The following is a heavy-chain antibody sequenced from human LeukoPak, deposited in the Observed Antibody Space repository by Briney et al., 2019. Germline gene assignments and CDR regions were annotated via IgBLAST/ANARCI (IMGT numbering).Heavy chain of an antibody. CDR2: IYYSGRT. J-gene: IGHJ5*02. CDR1: GGSISSYY. CDR3: AGEIVGGSSTNRFDP. V-gene: IGHV4-39*01. Sequence: PSETLSLTCTVSGGSISSYYWGWIRQPPGKGLEWIGSIYYSGRTYYNPSLNGRVTISVDTSKNQFSLKLSSVTAADTAIYYCAGEIVGGSSTNRFDPWGQGTLVTVSS. D-gene: IGHD1-26*01.